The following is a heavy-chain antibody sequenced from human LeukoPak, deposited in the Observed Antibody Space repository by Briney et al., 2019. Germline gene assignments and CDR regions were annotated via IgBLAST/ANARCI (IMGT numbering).Heavy chain of an antibody. CDR1: GFTFSSYW. CDR2: IKQDGSEK. Sequence: PGGSLRLSCAASGFTFSSYWMSWVRQAPGKGLEWVANIKQDGSEKYYVDSVKGRFTISRDNAKNSLYLQMNSLRAEDTAVYYCARDGDSSGYYWGGTNDYWGQGTLVTVSS. CDR3: ARDGDSSGYYWGGTNDY. J-gene: IGHJ4*02. D-gene: IGHD3-22*01. V-gene: IGHV3-7*01.